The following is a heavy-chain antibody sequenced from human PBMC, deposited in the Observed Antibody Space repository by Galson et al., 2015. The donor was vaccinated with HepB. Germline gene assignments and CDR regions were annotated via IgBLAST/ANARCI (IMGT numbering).Heavy chain of an antibody. Sequence: CAISGDSVSGHSAAWNWIRQSPSRGLEWLGRTYYRSKWYNDYAESVESRITINSDTSKNQFSLQLNSVTPEDTAVYYCARGDSGFDSCGQGTLVTVSS. V-gene: IGHV6-1*01. D-gene: IGHD1-26*01. CDR2: TYYRSKWYN. CDR1: GDSVSGHSAA. CDR3: ARGDSGFDS. J-gene: IGHJ4*02.